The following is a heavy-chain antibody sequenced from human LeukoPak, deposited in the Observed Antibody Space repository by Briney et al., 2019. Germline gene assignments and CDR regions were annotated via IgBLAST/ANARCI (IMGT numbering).Heavy chain of an antibody. D-gene: IGHD6-13*01. Sequence: SVKVSCTASGGTFTSYAISWVRQAPGQGLEWMGGIIPVFGAPNYAQRFQGRVTITADTSTTTAYMELSSLRSGDTAVYYCAREGLVAAAGPDYYYYGLDVWGQGTTVTVSS. J-gene: IGHJ6*02. CDR1: GGTFTSYA. CDR3: AREGLVAAAGPDYYYYGLDV. V-gene: IGHV1-69*06. CDR2: IIPVFGAP.